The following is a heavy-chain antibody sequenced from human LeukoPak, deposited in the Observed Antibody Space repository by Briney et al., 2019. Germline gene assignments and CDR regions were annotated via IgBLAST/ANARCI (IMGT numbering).Heavy chain of an antibody. Sequence: GGSLRLSCAASGFTFSSYWMHWVRQGPGKGLVWVSRINIDGSITGYADSVKGRFTISRDNAKNTLYLQMNSLRAEDTAVYYCARVPREGSSRTPVDYWGQGTLVTVSS. D-gene: IGHD1-14*01. J-gene: IGHJ4*02. V-gene: IGHV3-74*01. CDR3: ARVPREGSSRTPVDY. CDR2: INIDGSIT. CDR1: GFTFSSYW.